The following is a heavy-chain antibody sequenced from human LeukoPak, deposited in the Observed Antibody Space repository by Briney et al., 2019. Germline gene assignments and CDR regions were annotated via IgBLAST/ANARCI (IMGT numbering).Heavy chain of an antibody. D-gene: IGHD1-26*01. CDR2: IWYDGSNK. CDR1: TFTFSTYG. Sequence: GRSLRLSCAASTFTFSTYGMHRVRQAPGKGLEWVSFIWYDGSNKYYADSVKGRFTISRDNSKNTLYLQMNSLRAEDTAVYYCARGGSFYPDYWGQGTLVTVSS. J-gene: IGHJ4*02. V-gene: IGHV3-33*01. CDR3: ARGGSFYPDY.